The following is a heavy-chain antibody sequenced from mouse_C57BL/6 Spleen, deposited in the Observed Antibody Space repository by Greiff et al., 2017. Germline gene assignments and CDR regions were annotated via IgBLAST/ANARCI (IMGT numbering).Heavy chain of an antibody. CDR3: ARDDDSNAFAY. Sequence: EVKLVESGGGLVKPGGSLKLSCAASGFTFSSYAMSWVRQTPEKRLEWVATISDGGSYTYYPDNVKGRVTISRDNAKNNLYLQMSQLKTEDTAMYYWARDDDSNAFAYWGQGTLVTVSA. D-gene: IGHD2-5*01. CDR2: ISDGGSYT. V-gene: IGHV5-4*01. J-gene: IGHJ3*01. CDR1: GFTFSSYA.